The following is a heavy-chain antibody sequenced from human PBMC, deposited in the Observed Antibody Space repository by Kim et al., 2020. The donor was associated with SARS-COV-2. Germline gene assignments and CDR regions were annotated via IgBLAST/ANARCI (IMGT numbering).Heavy chain of an antibody. J-gene: IGHJ3*02. CDR3: ATDMITPGAPFVI. V-gene: IGHV5-51*01. D-gene: IGHD3-22*01. Sequence: GESLKISCKGSGYSFTTYWIGWVRQVPGKGLEWVGIIYPGDSDTRYRPSFQRQVTMSADKSISTSYLQWSSLKASDTAMYYCATDMITPGAPFVIWGQGTMVTASS. CDR1: GYSFTTYW. CDR2: IYPGDSDT.